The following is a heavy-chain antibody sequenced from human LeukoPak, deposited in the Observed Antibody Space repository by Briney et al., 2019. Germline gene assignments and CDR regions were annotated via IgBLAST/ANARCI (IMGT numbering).Heavy chain of an antibody. V-gene: IGHV3-21*01. Sequence: GGSLRLSCAASGFTFSSYSMNWVRQAPGKGLEWVSSISSSSYKYYADSVKGRFTISRDNAKNSLYLQMNSLRAEDTAVYYCARLDYYESSGYLSAFDVWGQGTMVTVSS. CDR1: GFTFSSYS. D-gene: IGHD3-22*01. CDR2: ISSSSYK. CDR3: ARLDYYESSGYLSAFDV. J-gene: IGHJ3*01.